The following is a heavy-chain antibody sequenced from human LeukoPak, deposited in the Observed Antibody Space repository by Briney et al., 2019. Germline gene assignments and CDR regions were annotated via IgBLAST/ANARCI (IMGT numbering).Heavy chain of an antibody. Sequence: GGSLRLSCAASGFTFSGSAMHWVRQASGKGLEWVGRIRSKANSYATAYAASVKGRFTISREDSKNTAYLQMNSLKTEDTAVYYCTYYYGSGNDYWGQGTLVTVSS. CDR3: TYYYGSGNDY. J-gene: IGHJ4*02. D-gene: IGHD3-10*01. CDR1: GFTFSGSA. V-gene: IGHV3-73*01. CDR2: IRSKANSYAT.